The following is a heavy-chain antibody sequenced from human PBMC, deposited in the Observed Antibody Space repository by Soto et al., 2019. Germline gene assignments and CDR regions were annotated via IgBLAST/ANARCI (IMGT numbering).Heavy chain of an antibody. CDR3: ARGWRYCSGGSCRDAFDI. CDR2: ISAYNGNT. CDR1: GYTFTSYG. D-gene: IGHD2-15*01. J-gene: IGHJ3*02. Sequence: QVQLVQSGAEVKKPGASVKVSCKASGYTFTSYGISWVRQAPGQGLEWMGWISAYNGNTNYAQKLQGRVTMTTDTSTSTAYMELRSRRSDDTAVYYCARGWRYCSGGSCRDAFDIWGQGTMVTVSS. V-gene: IGHV1-18*01.